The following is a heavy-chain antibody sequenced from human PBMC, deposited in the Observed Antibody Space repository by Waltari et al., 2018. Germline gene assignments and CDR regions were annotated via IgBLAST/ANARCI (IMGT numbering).Heavy chain of an antibody. D-gene: IGHD1-1*01. CDR1: GFTVSSHY. V-gene: IGHV3-53*01. J-gene: IGHJ3*02. Sequence: EVQLVESGGGLIQPGGSLRLSCAASGFTVSSHYMSWVRQAPGKGLEWVSVIYSGGSTYYADSVKGRFTISRDNSKNTLYLQMNSLRAEDTAVYYCASWKGRTADHPGPDAFDIWGQGTMVTVSS. CDR3: ASWKGRTADHPGPDAFDI. CDR2: IYSGGST.